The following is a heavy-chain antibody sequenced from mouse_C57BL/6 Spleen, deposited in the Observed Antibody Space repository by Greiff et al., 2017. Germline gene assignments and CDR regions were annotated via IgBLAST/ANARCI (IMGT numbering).Heavy chain of an antibody. J-gene: IGHJ2*01. CDR2: IDPENGDT. V-gene: IGHV14-4*01. Sequence: EVKLMESGAELVRPGASVKLSCTASGFNIKDDYMHWVKQRPEQGLEWIGWIDPENGDTEYASKFQGKATITADTSSNTAYLQLSSLTSEDTAVYYCKGLNDQGGDYWGQGTTLTVSS. D-gene: IGHD2-3*01. CDR3: KGLNDQGGDY. CDR1: GFNIKDDY.